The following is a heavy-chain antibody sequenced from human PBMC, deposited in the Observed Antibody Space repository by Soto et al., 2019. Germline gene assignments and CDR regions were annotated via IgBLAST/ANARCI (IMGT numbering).Heavy chain of an antibody. CDR2: ITGGGGST. J-gene: IGHJ6*04. V-gene: IGHV3-23*01. CDR3: AKERSGGGPDV. Sequence: PGGSLRLSCAASGFTFSSYAMSWVRQAPGKGLECVSIITGGGGSTYFADSVKGRFAISRDNSKNTLYLQMNSLRDEDTALYYCAKERSGGGPDVWGKGTTVTVSS. CDR1: GFTFSSYA. D-gene: IGHD2-15*01.